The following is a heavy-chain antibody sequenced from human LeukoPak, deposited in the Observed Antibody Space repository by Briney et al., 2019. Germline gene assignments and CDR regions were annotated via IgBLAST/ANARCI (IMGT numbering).Heavy chain of an antibody. Sequence: PGGSLRLSCTASGFTFRDYTMSWVSHAPGKGMEWVCFIRSNPYGGTTAYAASVKGRFTISRDDSKNTLYLQMNSLRAENTAVYYCAKDWSQGYSSSWLLFDYWGQGTLVTVSS. V-gene: IGHV3-49*04. CDR1: GFTFRDYT. J-gene: IGHJ4*02. D-gene: IGHD6-13*01. CDR2: IRSNPYGGTT. CDR3: AKDWSQGYSSSWLLFDY.